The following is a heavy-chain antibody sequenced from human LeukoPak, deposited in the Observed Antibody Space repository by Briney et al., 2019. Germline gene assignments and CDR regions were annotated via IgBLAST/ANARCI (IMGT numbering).Heavy chain of an antibody. V-gene: IGHV3-30*02. CDR3: AKDRGGLPPYFDY. D-gene: IGHD2-15*01. Sequence: GGSLRLSCAASGFSFSVYAMHWVRQAQGKGLEWVAFIRNDGSNENYADSVKGRFTISRDKSKDTLYLQMNSLRAEDTAVYYCAKDRGGLPPYFDYWGQGTLVTVSS. CDR1: GFSFSVYA. CDR2: IRNDGSNE. J-gene: IGHJ4*02.